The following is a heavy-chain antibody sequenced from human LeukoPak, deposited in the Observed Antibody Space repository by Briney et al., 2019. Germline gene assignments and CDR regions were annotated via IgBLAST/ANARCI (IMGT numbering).Heavy chain of an antibody. J-gene: IGHJ4*02. CDR1: GGSISSSSYY. CDR3: AREGVRGVIGDY. Sequence: SETLSLTCTVSGGSISSSSYYWGWIRQPPGKGLEWIGSIYYSGSTYYNPSLKSRVTISVDTSKNQFSLKLSSVTAADTAVCYCAREGVRGVIGDYWGQGTLVTVSS. CDR2: IYYSGST. V-gene: IGHV4-39*07. D-gene: IGHD3-10*01.